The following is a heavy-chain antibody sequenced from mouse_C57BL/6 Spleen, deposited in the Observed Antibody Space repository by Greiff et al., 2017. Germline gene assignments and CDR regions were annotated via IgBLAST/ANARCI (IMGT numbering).Heavy chain of an antibody. CDR2: INPSNGGT. CDR3: AREIPLLLYWYFDV. D-gene: IGHD1-1*01. Sequence: QVQLQQPGTELVKPGASVKLSCKASGYTFTSYWMHWVKQRPGQGLEWIGNINPSNGGTNYNEKFKSKATLTVDKSSSTAYMQLSSLTSEDSAVYYCAREIPLLLYWYFDVWGTGTTVTVSS. CDR1: GYTFTSYW. V-gene: IGHV1-53*01. J-gene: IGHJ1*03.